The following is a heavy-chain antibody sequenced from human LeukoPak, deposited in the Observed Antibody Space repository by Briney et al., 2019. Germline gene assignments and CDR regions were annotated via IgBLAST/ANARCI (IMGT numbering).Heavy chain of an antibody. Sequence: PGGSLRLSCAASGFTFSSYAMSWVRQAPGKGLEWVSAISGSGGSTYYADSVKGRFTISRDNSKNTLYLQMNNLRAEDTAVYYCARAGSTRVLWFGELLGGGGFGELDYWGQGTLVTVSS. CDR1: GFTFSSYA. D-gene: IGHD3-10*01. CDR2: ISGSGGST. V-gene: IGHV3-23*01. CDR3: ARAGSTRVLWFGELLGGGGFGELDY. J-gene: IGHJ4*02.